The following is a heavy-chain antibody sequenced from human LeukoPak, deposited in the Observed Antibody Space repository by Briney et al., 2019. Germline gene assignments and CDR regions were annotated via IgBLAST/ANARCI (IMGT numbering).Heavy chain of an antibody. Sequence: SQTLSLTCAISEYSVSSNSAAWNWIRQSPSRGLEWLGRTHYRSKWYYDYAVSVKSRITINPDTSKNQFSLQLNSVTPEDTAVYYCARGPQLVGYYYIDVWGTGTTVTVSS. V-gene: IGHV6-1*01. CDR3: ARGPQLVGYYYIDV. CDR1: EYSVSSNSAA. CDR2: THYRSKWYY. J-gene: IGHJ6*03. D-gene: IGHD6-13*01.